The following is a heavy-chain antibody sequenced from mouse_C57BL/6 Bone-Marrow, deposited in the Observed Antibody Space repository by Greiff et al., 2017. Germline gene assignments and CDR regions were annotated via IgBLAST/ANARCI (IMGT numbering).Heavy chain of an antibody. CDR1: GYAFTNYL. Sequence: QVQLKESGAELVRPGTSVKVSCKASGYAFTNYLIEWVKQRPGQGLEWIGVINPGSGGTNYNEKFKGKATLTADKYSSTAYMQLSSLTSEDSAVYFCARLRRGSWYFDVWGTGTTVTVSS. CDR3: ARLRRGSWYFDV. D-gene: IGHD2-4*01. V-gene: IGHV1-54*01. J-gene: IGHJ1*03. CDR2: INPGSGGT.